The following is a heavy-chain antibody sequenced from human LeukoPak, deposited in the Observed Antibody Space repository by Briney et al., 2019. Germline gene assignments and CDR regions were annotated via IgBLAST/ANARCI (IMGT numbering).Heavy chain of an antibody. Sequence: GGSLRLSCAASGFNFNTYWMTWVRQAPGKGLEWVASLNEDGNRKYYVDSVKGRFTISRDSARKSLYLEMNSLRAEDTAVYYCARAVTSTEGYWGQGTLVTVSS. J-gene: IGHJ4*02. CDR2: LNEDGNRK. CDR3: ARAVTSTEGY. V-gene: IGHV3-7*03. CDR1: GFNFNTYW.